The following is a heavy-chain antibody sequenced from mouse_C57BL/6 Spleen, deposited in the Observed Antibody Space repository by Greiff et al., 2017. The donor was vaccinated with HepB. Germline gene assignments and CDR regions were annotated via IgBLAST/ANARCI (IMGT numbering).Heavy chain of an antibody. CDR1: GYTFTSYW. V-gene: IGHV1-64*01. CDR2: IHPNSGST. CDR3: ARREDYDDAMDY. D-gene: IGHD2-4*01. J-gene: IGHJ4*01. Sequence: LQESGAELVKPGASVKLSCKASGYTFTSYWMHWVKQRPGQGLEWIGMIHPNSGSTNYNEKFKSKATLTVDKSSSTAYMQLSSLTSEDSAVYYCARREDYDDAMDYWGQGTSVTVSS.